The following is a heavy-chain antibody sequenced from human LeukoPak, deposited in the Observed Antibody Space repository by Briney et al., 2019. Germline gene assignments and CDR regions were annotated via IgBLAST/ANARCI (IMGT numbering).Heavy chain of an antibody. CDR1: GGSISSGGYS. CDR2: IYHSGST. D-gene: IGHD6-19*01. J-gene: IGHJ4*02. Sequence: SQTLSLTCAVSGGSISSGGYSWSWIRQPPGKGQEWIGYIYHSGSTYYNPSLKSRVTISVDRSKNQFSLKLSSVTAADTAVYYCARVRGSGCIDYWGQGTLVTVSS. V-gene: IGHV4-30-2*01. CDR3: ARVRGSGCIDY.